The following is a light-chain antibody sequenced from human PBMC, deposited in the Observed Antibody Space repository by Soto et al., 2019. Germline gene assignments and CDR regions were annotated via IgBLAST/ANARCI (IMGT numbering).Light chain of an antibody. Sequence: QSVLTQPPSASGTPGQRVTISCSGSNSNIGSNTVNWYQQVPGTAPKILIYDNNKRPSGVPGRFSDSKSGTSASLAISGLQSEDEAVYYCASWDDSLNGVVFGGGTKVTVL. CDR2: DNN. V-gene: IGLV1-44*01. CDR1: NSNIGSNT. J-gene: IGLJ2*01. CDR3: ASWDDSLNGVV.